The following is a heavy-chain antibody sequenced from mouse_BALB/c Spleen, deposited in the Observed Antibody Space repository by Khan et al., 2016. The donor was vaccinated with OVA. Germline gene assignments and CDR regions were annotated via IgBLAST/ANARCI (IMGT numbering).Heavy chain of an antibody. Sequence: EVELVESGPGLVKPSQSLSLTCTVTGYSITSDYAWNWIRQFPGNKLEWMGYISYSGSTSYNPSLKSRISITRDTSKNQFFLQLNSVTTEDTATXYCARGVRLTYWGQGTLVTVSA. V-gene: IGHV3-2*02. CDR3: ARGVRLTY. D-gene: IGHD1-2*01. CDR1: GYSITSDYA. CDR2: ISYSGST. J-gene: IGHJ3*01.